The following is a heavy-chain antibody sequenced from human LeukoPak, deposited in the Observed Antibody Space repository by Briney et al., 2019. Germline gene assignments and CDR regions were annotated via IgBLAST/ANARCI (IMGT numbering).Heavy chain of an antibody. CDR2: IYYSGST. V-gene: IGHV4-59*01. J-gene: IGHJ5*02. Sequence: PSETLSLTCTVSGGSISSYYWSWIRQPPGKGLEWSGYIYYSGSTNYNPSLKSRVTISVDTSKNQFSLKLSSVTAADTAVYYCARDRLEYSSGWRWFDPWGQGTLVTVSS. CDR3: ARDRLEYSSGWRWFDP. CDR1: GGSISSYY. D-gene: IGHD6-19*01.